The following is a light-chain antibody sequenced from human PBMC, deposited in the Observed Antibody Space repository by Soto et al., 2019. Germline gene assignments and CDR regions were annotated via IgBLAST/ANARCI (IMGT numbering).Light chain of an antibody. CDR2: DAS. Sequence: DIVMTQSPVTLSVSPGERATLSCRASQSVSSYLAWYQQKPGQAPRLLIYDASNRATGIPARFSGSGSGTDFTLTISSLRSEDFAVYYCQQYDNWPITFGQGTRLEIK. J-gene: IGKJ5*01. CDR3: QQYDNWPIT. CDR1: QSVSSY. V-gene: IGKV3D-15*01.